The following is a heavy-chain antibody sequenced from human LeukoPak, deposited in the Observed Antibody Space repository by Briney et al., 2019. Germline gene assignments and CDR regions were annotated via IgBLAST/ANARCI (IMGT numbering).Heavy chain of an antibody. J-gene: IGHJ5*02. CDR2: IYYSGST. CDR3: ARGPYYDSRRAFDP. CDR1: GGSISSYY. V-gene: IGHV4-59*01. D-gene: IGHD3-22*01. Sequence: PSETLSLTCTVSGGSISSYYWSWIRQPPGKGLEWIGYIYYSGSTNYNPSLKSRVTISVDTSKNQFSLKLSPVTAADTAVYYCARGPYYDSRRAFDPWGQGTLVTVSS.